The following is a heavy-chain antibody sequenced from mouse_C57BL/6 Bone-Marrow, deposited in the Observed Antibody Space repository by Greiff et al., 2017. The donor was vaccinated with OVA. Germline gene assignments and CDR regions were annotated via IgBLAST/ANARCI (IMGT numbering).Heavy chain of an antibody. Sequence: EVQLVESGGDLVKPGGSLKLSCAASGFTFSSYGMSWVRQTPDKRLEWVATISSGGSYTYYPDSVKGRFPISRDNAKNTLYLQMSSLKSEDTAMYYCARNLLNYYGSSYYAMDYWGQGTSVTVSS. V-gene: IGHV5-6*01. CDR1: GFTFSSYG. CDR2: ISSGGSYT. D-gene: IGHD1-1*01. CDR3: ARNLLNYYGSSYYAMDY. J-gene: IGHJ4*01.